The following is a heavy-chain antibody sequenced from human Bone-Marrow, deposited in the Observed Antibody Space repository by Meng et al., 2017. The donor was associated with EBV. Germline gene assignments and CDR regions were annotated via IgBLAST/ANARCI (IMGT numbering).Heavy chain of an antibody. D-gene: IGHD3-16*01. CDR1: GYTFTSYD. CDR2: MNPNSGNT. J-gene: IGHJ5*02. V-gene: IGHV1-8*01. CDR3: ERGTYDRPVDP. Sequence: QVQLVQCGDEVKKPGASVKVSYKASGYTFTSYDIHWVRQATGQGLEWMGWMNPNSGNTGYAQKFQDRVTMTRNTSISTAYMELSSLRSEDTAVYYCERGTYDRPVDPWGQGTLVTVSS.